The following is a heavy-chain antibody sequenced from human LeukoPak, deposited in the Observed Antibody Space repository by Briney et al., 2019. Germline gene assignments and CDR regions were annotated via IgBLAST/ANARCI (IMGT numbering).Heavy chain of an antibody. J-gene: IGHJ4*02. CDR2: INWNVGST. D-gene: IGHD5-12*01. Sequence: PGGSLRLSCAPSGFTFDDYGMSWVRQAPGKGLEWVSGINWNVGSTGYADSVKGRFTISRDNAKNSLYLQMNSLRAEDTAVYYCARDPGSGYEEHFDYWGQGTLVTVSS. CDR3: ARDPGSGYEEHFDY. CDR1: GFTFDDYG. V-gene: IGHV3-20*04.